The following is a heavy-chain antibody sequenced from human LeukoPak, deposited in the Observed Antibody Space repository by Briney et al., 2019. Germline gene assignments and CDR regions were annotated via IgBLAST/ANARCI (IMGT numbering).Heavy chain of an antibody. D-gene: IGHD4-17*01. CDR1: GYSFTTYW. J-gene: IGHJ4*02. V-gene: IGHV5-51*01. CDR3: ARLTDMDYGDWGIDY. CDR2: IYPGDSNT. Sequence: GESLKISCKGSGYSFTTYWIGWVRQMPGKGLEWMGIIYPGDSNTTYSPSFQGQVTISADKSISTAYLQWSSLKASDTAMYYCARLTDMDYGDWGIDYWGQGTLVTVSS.